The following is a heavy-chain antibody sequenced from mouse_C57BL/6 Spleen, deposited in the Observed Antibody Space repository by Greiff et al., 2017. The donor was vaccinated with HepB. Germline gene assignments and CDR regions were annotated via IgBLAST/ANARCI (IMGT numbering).Heavy chain of an antibody. CDR3: ARQLYYYGSSSYYAMDY. CDR2: ISNGGGST. J-gene: IGHJ4*01. Sequence: EVKLMESGGGLVQPGGSLKLSCAASGFTFSDYYMYWVRQTPEKRLEWVAYISNGGGSTYYPDTVKGRFTISRDNAKNTLYLQMSRLKSEDTAMYYCARQLYYYGSSSYYAMDYWGQGTSVTVSS. V-gene: IGHV5-12*01. D-gene: IGHD1-1*01. CDR1: GFTFSDYY.